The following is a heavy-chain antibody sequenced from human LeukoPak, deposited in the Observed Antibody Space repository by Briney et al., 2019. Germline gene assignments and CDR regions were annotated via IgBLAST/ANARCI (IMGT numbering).Heavy chain of an antibody. Sequence: PSETLSLTCAVSGGSISSGGYSWSWIRQPPGKGLEWIGYIYHSGSIYYNPSLKSRVTISVDRSKNQFSLKLSSVTAADTAVYYCARGKLGDFWSGYYHGNWFDPWGQGTLVTVSS. J-gene: IGHJ5*02. CDR3: ARGKLGDFWSGYYHGNWFDP. V-gene: IGHV4-30-2*01. D-gene: IGHD3-3*01. CDR2: IYHSGSI. CDR1: GGSISSGGYS.